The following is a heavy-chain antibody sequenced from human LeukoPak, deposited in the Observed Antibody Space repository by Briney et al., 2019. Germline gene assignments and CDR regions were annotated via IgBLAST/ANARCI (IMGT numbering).Heavy chain of an antibody. D-gene: IGHD3-10*01. V-gene: IGHV1-8*03. CDR2: MNPNSGNT. Sequence: ASVKVSCKASGYTFTSYDINWVRQATGQGLELMGWMNPNSGNTGYAQKFEGRVTITRNTSISTAYMELSSLRSEDTAVYYCAILWFGEFASEAYYMDVWGKGTTVTVSS. CDR1: GYTFTSYD. J-gene: IGHJ6*03. CDR3: AILWFGEFASEAYYMDV.